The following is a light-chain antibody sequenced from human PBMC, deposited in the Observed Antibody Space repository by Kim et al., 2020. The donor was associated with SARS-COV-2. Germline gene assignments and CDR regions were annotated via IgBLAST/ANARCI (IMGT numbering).Light chain of an antibody. J-gene: IGKJ5*01. V-gene: IGKV1-39*01. Sequence: DIQMTQSPSSLSASVRDRVTITCRASQSVINYLSWYQQKPGKAPKLLIYAASSLQSGVPSRFTGSGSGTDFTLTISSLQPEDFATYYCQQSYSTPITFGQGTRLGIK. CDR2: AAS. CDR1: QSVINY. CDR3: QQSYSTPIT.